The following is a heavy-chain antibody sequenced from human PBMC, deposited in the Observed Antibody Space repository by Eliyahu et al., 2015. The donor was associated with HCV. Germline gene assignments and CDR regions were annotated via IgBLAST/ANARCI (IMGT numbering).Heavy chain of an antibody. V-gene: IGHV4-59*08. CDR3: ERQPPNTASFDY. CDR1: GGSISSYY. CDR2: IYYSGNT. D-gene: IGHD5-18*01. Sequence: QVQLQESGPGLVKPSETLSLNCTVSGGSISSYYWSWIRQSPGKGLEWIEYIYYSGNTNYNPSLKSRVTISVDTSKNQFSLKLSSVTAADTAVYYCERQPPNTASFDYWAQGTLVTVSS. J-gene: IGHJ4*02.